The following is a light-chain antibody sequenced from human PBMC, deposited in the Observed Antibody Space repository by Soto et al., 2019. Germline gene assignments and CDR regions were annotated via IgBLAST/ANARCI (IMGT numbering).Light chain of an antibody. CDR2: GTS. CDR3: QQYGTSPLT. J-gene: IGKJ4*01. CDR1: HPITTIS. V-gene: IGKV3-20*01. Sequence: IVFTQSPGTLSLSTGERVALSCRAGHPITTISLAWYQQRPGQAPRLLIYGTSSRASGTPDRFSGSGSGTDFTLTITRLEPEDFAVYYCQQYGTSPLTFGGGTKVDIK.